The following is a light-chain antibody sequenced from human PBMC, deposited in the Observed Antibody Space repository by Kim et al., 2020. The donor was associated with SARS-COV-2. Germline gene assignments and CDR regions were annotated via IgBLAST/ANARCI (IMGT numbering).Light chain of an antibody. J-gene: IGKJ1*01. V-gene: IGKV1-39*01. Sequence: VGDRVTITCRASQSISKFLNWYQQMPGKAPKLLIYSASSLETGVPARFSGSGFGTDFTLTITSLQPEDFSTYYCQQTYSTPPWTFGQGTKVDIK. CDR3: QQTYSTPPWT. CDR1: QSISKF. CDR2: SAS.